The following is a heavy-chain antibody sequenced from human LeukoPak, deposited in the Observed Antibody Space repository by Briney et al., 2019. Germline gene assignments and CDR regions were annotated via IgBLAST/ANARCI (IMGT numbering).Heavy chain of an antibody. CDR3: AKVNYYDSSGYLTGFDY. D-gene: IGHD3-22*01. CDR1: GFTFSSYA. CDR2: ISGSGGST. J-gene: IGHJ4*02. Sequence: PGGSLRLSCAASGFTFSSYAMSWVRQAPGKGLEWVSAISGSGGSTYYADSVKGRFTISRDNSKNALYLQMSSLRAEDTAVYYCAKVNYYDSSGYLTGFDYWGQGTLVTVSS. V-gene: IGHV3-23*01.